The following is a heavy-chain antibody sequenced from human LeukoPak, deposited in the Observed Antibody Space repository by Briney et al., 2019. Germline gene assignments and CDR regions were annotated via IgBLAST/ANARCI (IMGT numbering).Heavy chain of an antibody. CDR1: GFTFSTYW. CDR3: TRVGSGTTRDY. J-gene: IGHJ4*02. CDR2: ISSDGSTP. Sequence: GGSLRLSCAASGFTFSTYWMHWGRQAPGKGLVWVSRISSDGSTPSYADSVKGRFTISRDNGKNTLYLQMNSLRAEDTAVYYCTRVGSGTTRDYWGQGTLVTVSS. V-gene: IGHV3-74*01. D-gene: IGHD1-14*01.